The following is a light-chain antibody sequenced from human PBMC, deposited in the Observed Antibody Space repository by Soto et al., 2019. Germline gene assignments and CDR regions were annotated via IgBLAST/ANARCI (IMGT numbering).Light chain of an antibody. CDR3: QSYDSSLSAPYV. V-gene: IGLV1-47*02. J-gene: IGLJ1*01. Sequence: QSALTQPPSASGTPGQRVTISCSGSSSNIGSNYVYWYQQLPGTAPKLLIYSNNQRPSGVPDRFSGSKSGTSASLAITGLQAEDEADYYCQSYDSSLSAPYVFGTGTKVTVL. CDR1: SSNIGSNY. CDR2: SNN.